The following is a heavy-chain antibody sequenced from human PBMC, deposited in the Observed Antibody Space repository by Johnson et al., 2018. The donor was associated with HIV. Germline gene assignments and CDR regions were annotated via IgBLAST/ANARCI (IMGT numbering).Heavy chain of an antibody. D-gene: IGHD2-21*01. J-gene: IGHJ3*02. Sequence: EVQLVESGGGLVQPGGSLRLSCAASGFTFSSYDMHWVRQAPGKGLEWVSAIGTLADTFYPGSVQGRFTISRDNARNSLYLQMNSLRAGDTAVYYCARARPGGGDSSADAADDAFDIWGQGTMVTVSS. CDR1: GFTFSSYD. CDR3: ARARPGGGDSSADAADDAFDI. V-gene: IGHV3-13*01. CDR2: IGTLADT.